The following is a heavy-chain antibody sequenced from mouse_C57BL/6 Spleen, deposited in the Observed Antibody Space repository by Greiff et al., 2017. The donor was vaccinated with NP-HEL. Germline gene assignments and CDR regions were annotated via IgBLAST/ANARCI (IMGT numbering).Heavy chain of an antibody. CDR3: ARGGYYGDYYAMDY. CDR2: FHPYNDDT. Sequence: QVHVKQSGAELVKPGASVKMSCKASGYTFTTYPIEWMKQNHGKSLEWIGNFHPYNDDTKYNEKFKGKATLTVEKSSSTVYLELSRLTSDDSAVYYCARGGYYGDYYAMDYWGQGTSVTVSS. J-gene: IGHJ4*01. D-gene: IGHD1-2*01. V-gene: IGHV1-47*01. CDR1: GYTFTTYP.